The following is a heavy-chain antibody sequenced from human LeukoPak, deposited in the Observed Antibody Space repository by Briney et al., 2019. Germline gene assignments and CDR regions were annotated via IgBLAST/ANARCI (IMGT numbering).Heavy chain of an antibody. CDR1: GFTFSDYY. CDR2: INSDGSST. CDR3: ARDEATGGYYYYMDV. Sequence: PGGSLRLSCAASGFTFSDYYMSWLRQAPGKGLVWVSRINSDGSSTSYADSVRGRFTISRDNAKNSLYLQMNSLRAEDTAVYYCARDEATGGYYYYMDVWGKGTTVTISS. J-gene: IGHJ6*03. V-gene: IGHV3-74*01. D-gene: IGHD5-12*01.